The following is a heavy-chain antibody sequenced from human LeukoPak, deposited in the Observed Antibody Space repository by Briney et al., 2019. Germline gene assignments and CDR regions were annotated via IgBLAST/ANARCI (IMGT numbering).Heavy chain of an antibody. CDR3: LGGSSNPGLEY. J-gene: IGHJ4*02. CDR1: GYSFTSYW. D-gene: IGHD3-16*01. Sequence: GESLKISCQGSGYSFTSYWIGWVRQMPGKGLEWMGIIYSGDSDTRYSPSFQGQVTISADKSISTAYLQWSSLKASDTAMYYCLGGSSNPGLEYWGQGTLVTVSS. CDR2: IYSGDSDT. V-gene: IGHV5-51*01.